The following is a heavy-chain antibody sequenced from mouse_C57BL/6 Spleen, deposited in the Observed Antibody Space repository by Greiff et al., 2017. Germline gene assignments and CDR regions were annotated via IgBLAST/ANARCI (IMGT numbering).Heavy chain of an antibody. CDR1: GYTFTDYY. J-gene: IGHJ2*01. V-gene: IGHV1-76*01. Sequence: VKLQESGAELVRPGASVKLSCKASGYTFTDYYINWVKQRPGQGLEWIARIYPGSGNTYYNEKFKGKATLTAEKSSSPAYMQLSSLTSEDSAVYFWARSKYHGRSYDYWGQGTTLTVSS. CDR2: IYPGSGNT. D-gene: IGHD1-1*01. CDR3: ARSKYHGRSYDY.